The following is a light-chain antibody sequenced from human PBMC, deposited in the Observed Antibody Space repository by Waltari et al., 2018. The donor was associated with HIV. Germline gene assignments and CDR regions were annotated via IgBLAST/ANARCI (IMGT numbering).Light chain of an antibody. CDR3: SSYAGSKNLVV. V-gene: IGLV2-8*01. J-gene: IGLJ2*01. CDR1: RSDVGGYNY. Sequence: QSALTQPPSASGSPGQSVTISCTGTRSDVGGYNYVSWYQQHPGKAPKPMIYEVTKRPSGVPDRFSGSRSGNTASLTVSGLQAEDEADYFCSSYAGSKNLVVFGGGTKLTVL. CDR2: EVT.